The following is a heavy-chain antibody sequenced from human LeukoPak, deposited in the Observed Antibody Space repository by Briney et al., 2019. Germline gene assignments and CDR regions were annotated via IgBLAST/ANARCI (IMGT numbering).Heavy chain of an antibody. CDR3: ARGGPDYGDGYYGMDV. D-gene: IGHD4-17*01. Sequence: SETLSLTCAVYGGSFSGYYWSWIRQPPEKGLEWIGEINHSGSTNYNPSLKSRVTISVDTSKNQFSLKLSSVTAADTAVYYCARGGPDYGDGYYGMDVWGQGTTVTVSS. V-gene: IGHV4-34*01. CDR2: INHSGST. CDR1: GGSFSGYY. J-gene: IGHJ6*02.